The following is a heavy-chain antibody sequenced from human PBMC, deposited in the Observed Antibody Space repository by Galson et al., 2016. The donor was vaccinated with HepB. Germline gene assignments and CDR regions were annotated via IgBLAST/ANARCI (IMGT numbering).Heavy chain of an antibody. CDR1: GDSVSSNSAT. V-gene: IGHV6-1*01. Sequence: CAISGDSVSSNSATWNWIRHSPSRGLEWLGRTYHTSNWYSDYAVSVKSRITINPDTSKNQFSLQLNSVTPEDTAVYYCARGHLVVPFSFYFDYWGQGSLVTASS. J-gene: IGHJ4*02. D-gene: IGHD2-15*01. CDR3: ARGHLVVPFSFYFDY. CDR2: TYHTSNWYS.